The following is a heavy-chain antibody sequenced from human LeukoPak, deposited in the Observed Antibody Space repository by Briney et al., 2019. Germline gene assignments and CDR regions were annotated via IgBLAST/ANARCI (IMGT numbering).Heavy chain of an antibody. V-gene: IGHV1-3*01. CDR2: INAGNGNT. J-gene: IGHJ4*02. Sequence: GASVKVSCKTSGYIFTPRHLHWVRQAPGQRLEWMGWINAGNGNTKYSQKFQGRVTITRDTSASTAYMELSSLRSEDTAVYYCARVAIGYYDSSGYYGDFDYWGQGTLVTVSS. CDR1: GYIFTPRH. D-gene: IGHD3-22*01. CDR3: ARVAIGYYDSSGYYGDFDY.